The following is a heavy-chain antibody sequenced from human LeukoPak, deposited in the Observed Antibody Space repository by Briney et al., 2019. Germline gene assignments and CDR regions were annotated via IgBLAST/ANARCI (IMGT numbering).Heavy chain of an antibody. CDR1: GFTFSSYS. D-gene: IGHD3-3*01. CDR3: ASSNTYYDFWSGPREEYYFDY. Sequence: GGSLRLSCAASGFTFSSYSMNWVRQAPGKGLEWVSSISSSSSYIYYADSVKVRFTISRDNAKNSLYLQMNSLRAEDTAVYYCASSNTYYDFWSGPREEYYFDYGGQGTLVTVSS. V-gene: IGHV3-21*01. CDR2: ISSSSSYI. J-gene: IGHJ4*02.